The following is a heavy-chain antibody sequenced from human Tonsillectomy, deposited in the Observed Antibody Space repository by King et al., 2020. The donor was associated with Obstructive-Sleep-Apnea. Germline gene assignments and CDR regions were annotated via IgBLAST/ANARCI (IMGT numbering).Heavy chain of an antibody. D-gene: IGHD1-14*01. CDR3: ARDDRGAFDI. CDR1: GFTFSNYS. V-gene: IGHV3-7*01. Sequence: VQLVESGGGLIQPGGSLRLSCAASGFTFSNYSMTWVRQAPGKGLEWVANIKQDGSEKFYVDSVRGRFTMSRDNARNSVYLEMNSLRVDETAVYHCARDDRGAFDIWGQGTMVSVSS. J-gene: IGHJ3*02. CDR2: IKQDGSEK.